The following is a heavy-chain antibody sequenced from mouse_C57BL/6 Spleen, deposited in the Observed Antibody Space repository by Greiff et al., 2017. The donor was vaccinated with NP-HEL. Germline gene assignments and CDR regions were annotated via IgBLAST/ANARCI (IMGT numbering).Heavy chain of an antibody. J-gene: IGHJ2*01. CDR2: INPNNGGT. V-gene: IGHV1-22*01. D-gene: IGHD2-2*01. CDR1: GYTFTDYN. Sequence: VQLQQSGPELVKPGASVKMSCKASGYTFTDYNMHWVKQSHGKSLEWIGYINPNNGGTSYNQKFKGKATLTVNKSSSTAYMELRSLTSEDSAVYYCARVRMVTTGFDYWGQGTTLTVSS. CDR3: ARVRMVTTGFDY.